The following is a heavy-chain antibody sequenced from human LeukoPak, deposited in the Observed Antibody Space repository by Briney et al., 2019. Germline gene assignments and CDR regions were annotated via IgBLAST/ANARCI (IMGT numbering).Heavy chain of an antibody. CDR2: ISYDGSNK. V-gene: IGHV3-30*03. D-gene: IGHD1-26*01. CDR3: ARGSQVGAAGLYYYGMDV. CDR1: GFTFSSYG. J-gene: IGHJ6*02. Sequence: GGSLRLSCAASGFTFSSYGMHWVRQAPGKGLEWVAVISYDGSNKYYADSVKGRFTISRDNSKNTLYLQMNSLRAEDTAVYYCARGSQVGAAGLYYYGMDVWGQGTTVTVSS.